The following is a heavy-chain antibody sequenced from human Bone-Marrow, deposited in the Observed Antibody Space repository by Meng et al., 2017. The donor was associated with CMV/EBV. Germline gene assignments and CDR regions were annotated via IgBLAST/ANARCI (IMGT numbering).Heavy chain of an antibody. CDR3: ARDVGGLGYYGMDV. CDR2: ISYDGSNK. CDR1: GFTFSSYA. V-gene: IGHV3-30-3*01. J-gene: IGHJ6*01. D-gene: IGHD3-16*01. Sequence: GGSLRLSCAASGFTFSSYAMHWVRQAPGKGLEWVAVISYDGSNKYYADSVKGRFTISRDNSKNTLYLQMNSLRAEDTAVYYCARDVGGLGYYGMDVWGQGTTVTGSS.